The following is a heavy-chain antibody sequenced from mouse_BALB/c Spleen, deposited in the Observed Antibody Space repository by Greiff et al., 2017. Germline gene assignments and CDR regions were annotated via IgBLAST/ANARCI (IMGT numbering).Heavy chain of an antibody. CDR3: ASRGGIATATGFAY. CDR2: IDPENGNT. Sequence: VQLQQSGAELVRPGALVKLSCKASGFNIKDYYMHWVKQRPEQGLEWIGWIDPENGNTIYDPKFQGKASITADTSSNTAYLQLSSLTSEDTAVYYCASRGGIATATGFAYWGQGTLVTVSA. J-gene: IGHJ3*01. CDR1: GFNIKDYY. V-gene: IGHV14-1*02. D-gene: IGHD1-2*01.